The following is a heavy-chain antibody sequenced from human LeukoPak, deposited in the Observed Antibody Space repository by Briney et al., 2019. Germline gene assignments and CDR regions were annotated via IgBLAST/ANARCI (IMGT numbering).Heavy chain of an antibody. V-gene: IGHV3-21*01. Sequence: GGSLRLSCAASGFTFSSYSMNWVRQAPGKGLEWVSSISSSSSYIYYADSVKGRFTISRDNAKNSLYLQMNSLRAEDTAVYYCARGDILTGYYSYYYYGMDVWGQGTTVTVSS. CDR1: GFTFSSYS. CDR2: ISSSSSYI. CDR3: ARGDILTGYYSYYYYGMDV. D-gene: IGHD3-9*01. J-gene: IGHJ6*02.